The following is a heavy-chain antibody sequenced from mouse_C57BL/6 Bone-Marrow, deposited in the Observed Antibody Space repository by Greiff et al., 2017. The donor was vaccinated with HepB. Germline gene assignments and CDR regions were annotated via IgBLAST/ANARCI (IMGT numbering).Heavy chain of an antibody. V-gene: IGHV5-9*01. Sequence: EVKLVESGGGLVKPGGSLKLSCAASGFTFSSYTMSWVRQTPEKRLEWVATISGGGGNTYYPDSVKGRFTISRDNAKNTLYLQMSSLRSEDTALYYCARGGFITTVVATDFDYWGQGTTLTVSS. CDR3: ARGGFITTVVATDFDY. CDR1: GFTFSSYT. J-gene: IGHJ2*01. D-gene: IGHD1-1*01. CDR2: ISGGGGNT.